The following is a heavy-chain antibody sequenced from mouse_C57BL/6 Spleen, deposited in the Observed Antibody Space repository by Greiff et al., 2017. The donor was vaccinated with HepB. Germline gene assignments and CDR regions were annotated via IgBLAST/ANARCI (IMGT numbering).Heavy chain of an antibody. CDR3: ARSPNYYGSSYYWYVDV. V-gene: IGHV1-82*01. Sequence: QVQLQQSGPELVKPGASVKISCKASGYAFSSSWMNWVKQRPGKGLEWIGRIYPGDGDTNYNGKFKGKATLTADKSSSTAYMQLSSLTSEDSAVYFFARSPNYYGSSYYWYVDVWGTGTTVTVSS. CDR1: GYAFSSSW. CDR2: IYPGDGDT. D-gene: IGHD1-1*01. J-gene: IGHJ1*03.